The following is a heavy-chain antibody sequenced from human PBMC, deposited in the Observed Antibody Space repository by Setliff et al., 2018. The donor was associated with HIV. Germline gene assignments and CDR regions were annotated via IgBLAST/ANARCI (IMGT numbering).Heavy chain of an antibody. J-gene: IGHJ5*02. CDR3: ARGLGGYCSSVSCYEADH. CDR2: IDQSGST. D-gene: IGHD2-2*01. CDR1: Y. V-gene: IGHV4-34*01. Sequence: YWIGWIRQPPGKGLEWIGEIDQSGSTNYNPSLKSRVTTSVDTSKNQFSLRLSSVTAADTAVYYCARGLGGYCSSVSCYEADHWGQGTLVTVSS.